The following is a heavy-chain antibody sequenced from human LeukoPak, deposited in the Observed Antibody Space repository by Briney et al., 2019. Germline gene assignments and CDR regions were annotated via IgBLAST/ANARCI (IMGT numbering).Heavy chain of an antibody. CDR1: GFSFGTYW. CDR2: INSDGSST. Sequence: PGGSLRLSCAASGFSFGTYWMHWVRQAPGKGLVWVSRINSDGSSTSYADSVKGRSTISRDNAKNTLYLQMNSLRAEDTAVYYCASIAAAQTEVDYWGQGTLVTVSS. CDR3: ASIAAAQTEVDY. J-gene: IGHJ4*02. V-gene: IGHV3-74*01. D-gene: IGHD6-13*01.